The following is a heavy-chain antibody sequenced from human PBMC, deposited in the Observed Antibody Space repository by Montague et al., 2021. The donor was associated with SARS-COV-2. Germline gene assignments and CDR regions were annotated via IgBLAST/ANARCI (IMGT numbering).Heavy chain of an antibody. CDR2: INHSGST. J-gene: IGHJ2*01. CDR1: GGSFSDYY. V-gene: IGHV4-34*01. D-gene: IGHD3-22*01. CDR3: ARGAPTISMILVVMTGAGWDFDL. Sequence: SETLSLTCAVYGGSFSDYYWSWIRQPPGKGLEWIGEINHSGSTNYNPSLRSRVTISVDTSKNQFSLKLSAVTAADTAVYYCARGAPTISMILVVMTGAGWDFDLWGRGTLVTVSS.